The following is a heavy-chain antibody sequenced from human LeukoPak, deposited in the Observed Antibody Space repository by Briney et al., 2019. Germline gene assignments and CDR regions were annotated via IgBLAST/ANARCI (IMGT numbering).Heavy chain of an antibody. CDR2: IGTYKGNT. Sequence: ASVKVSCKTSGYTFTSYGISWVRQAPGQGLEWMGWIGTYKGNTNYAQMFQGRVTMTTDTSTSTAYMELKNLRSEDTAVYYCARGPLFGDAFDIWGQGTMVTVSS. CDR1: GYTFTSYG. J-gene: IGHJ3*02. CDR3: ARGPLFGDAFDI. V-gene: IGHV1-18*01. D-gene: IGHD3-10*02.